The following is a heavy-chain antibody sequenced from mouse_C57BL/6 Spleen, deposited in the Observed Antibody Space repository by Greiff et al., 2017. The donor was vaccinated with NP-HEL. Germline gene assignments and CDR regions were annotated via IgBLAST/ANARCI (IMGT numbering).Heavy chain of an antibody. CDR3: ARPNYYGSNFDY. V-gene: IGHV5-17*01. Sequence: EVMLVESGGGLVKPGGSLKLSCAASGFTFSDYGMHWVRQAPEKGLEWVAYISSGSSTIYYADTVKGRFTISRDNAKNTLFLQMTSLRSEDTAMYYCARPNYYGSNFDYWGQGTTLTVSS. CDR2: ISSGSSTI. D-gene: IGHD1-1*01. CDR1: GFTFSDYG. J-gene: IGHJ2*01.